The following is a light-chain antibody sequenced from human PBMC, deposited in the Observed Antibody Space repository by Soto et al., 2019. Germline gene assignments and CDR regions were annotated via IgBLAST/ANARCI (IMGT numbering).Light chain of an antibody. CDR3: QQSHSAPYT. CDR1: QSVDAY. Sequence: IQMTQSPSSLSASEGDRVTITCRASQSVDAYLHCFQQKLGKLPKLLIYAASTLQSGVPSTFSGSGSETDFTLTISSLQPEDFATYYCQQSHSAPYTFGQGTKVEIK. J-gene: IGKJ2*01. CDR2: AAS. V-gene: IGKV1-39*01.